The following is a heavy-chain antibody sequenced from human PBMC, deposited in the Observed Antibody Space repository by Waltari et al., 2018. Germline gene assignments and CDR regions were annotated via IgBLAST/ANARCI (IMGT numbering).Heavy chain of an antibody. D-gene: IGHD1-1*01. CDR1: GFTFSRYE. J-gene: IGHJ4*02. CDR2: ISATSSKI. Sequence: EVQLVESGGGLVQPGGSLRVSCAASGFTFSRYEMTWVRQAPGKGLEWFSYISATSSKIYYADSVKGRFTISRDNAKNTLFLQINSTRVEDTAVYYCARDRDWSDGGGFDYWGQGVLVTVSS. V-gene: IGHV3-48*03. CDR3: ARDRDWSDGGGFDY.